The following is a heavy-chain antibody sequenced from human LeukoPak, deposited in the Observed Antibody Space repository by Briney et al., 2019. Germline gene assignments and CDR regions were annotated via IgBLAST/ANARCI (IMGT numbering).Heavy chain of an antibody. CDR1: GGSFSGYY. CDR2: INDSGST. D-gene: IGHD6-19*01. J-gene: IGHJ4*02. CDR3: ARHGSGQWLVDY. Sequence: SESLSLTCAVYGGSFSGYYWSWIRQPPGKELEWIGEINDSGSTNYNPSLKSRVTIPVDTSKNQFSLKLSSVTAADTAVYYCARHGSGQWLVDYWGQGTLVIVSS. V-gene: IGHV4-34*01.